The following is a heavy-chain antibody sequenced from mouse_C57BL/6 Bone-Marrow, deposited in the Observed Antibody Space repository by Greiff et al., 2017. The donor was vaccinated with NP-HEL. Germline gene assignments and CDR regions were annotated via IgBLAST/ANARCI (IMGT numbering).Heavy chain of an antibody. D-gene: IGHD6-5*01. CDR1: GYAFTNYL. V-gene: IGHV1-54*01. CDR3: ARGWSALGFAY. Sequence: QVQLQQSGAELVRPGTSVKVSCKASGYAFTNYLIEWVKQRPGQGLEWIGVINPGSGGTNYNEKFKGKATLTADKSSSTAYMQLSSLTSEYSAVYFCARGWSALGFAYWGQGTLVTVSA. CDR2: INPGSGGT. J-gene: IGHJ3*01.